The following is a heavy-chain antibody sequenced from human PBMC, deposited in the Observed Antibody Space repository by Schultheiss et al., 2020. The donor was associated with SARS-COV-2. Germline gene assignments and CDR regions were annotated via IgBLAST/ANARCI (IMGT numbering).Heavy chain of an antibody. D-gene: IGHD3-22*01. CDR1: GFTFSSYA. CDR3: ARVPTGQIVIVEPYYFDY. J-gene: IGHJ4*02. CDR2: ISGSGGST. V-gene: IGHV3-23*01. Sequence: GESLKISCAASGFTFSSYAMHWVRQAPGKGLEWVSAISGSGGSTYYADSVKGRFTISRDNSKNTLYLQMNSLRAEDTAVYYCARVPTGQIVIVEPYYFDYWGQGTLVTVSS.